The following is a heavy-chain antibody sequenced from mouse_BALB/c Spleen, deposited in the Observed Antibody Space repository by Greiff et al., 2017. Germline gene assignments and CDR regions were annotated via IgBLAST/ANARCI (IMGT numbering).Heavy chain of an antibody. CDR2: INPNNGGT. V-gene: IGHV1-18*01. Sequence: EVQRVESGPELVKPGASVKIPCKASGYTFTDYNMDWVKQSHGKSLEWIGDINPNNGGTIYNQKFKGKATLTVDKSSSTAYMELRSLTSEDTAVYYCARRDYGSSYVTMDYWGQGTSVTVSS. CDR1: GYTFTDYN. CDR3: ARRDYGSSYVTMDY. J-gene: IGHJ4*01. D-gene: IGHD1-1*01.